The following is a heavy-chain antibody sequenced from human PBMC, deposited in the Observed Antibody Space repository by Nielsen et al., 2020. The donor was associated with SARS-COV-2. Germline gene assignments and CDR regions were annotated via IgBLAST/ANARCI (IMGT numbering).Heavy chain of an antibody. Sequence: SLKISCAASGFTFDDYAMHWVRQAPGKGLEWVSGISWNSGSIGYADSVKGRFTISRDNAKNSLYLQMNSLRAEDTALYYCAKGRGGQWLAPGYFQHWGQGTLVTVSS. CDR2: ISWNSGSI. D-gene: IGHD6-19*01. V-gene: IGHV3-9*01. CDR1: GFTFDDYA. CDR3: AKGRGGQWLAPGYFQH. J-gene: IGHJ1*01.